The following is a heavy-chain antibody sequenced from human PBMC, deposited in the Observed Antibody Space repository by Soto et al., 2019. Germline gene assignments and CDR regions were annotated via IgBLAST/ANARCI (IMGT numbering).Heavy chain of an antibody. V-gene: IGHV1-8*01. D-gene: IGHD3-16*01. CDR2: MNPNSGNT. Sequence: ASVKVSCKASGYTFTSYDINWVRQATGQGLEWMGWMNPNSGNTGYAQKFQGRVTMTRNTSISTAYMELSSLRSEDTAWYCCAIGNRRRGSYGMDVWGQGTTVTVSS. CDR3: AIGNRRRGSYGMDV. J-gene: IGHJ6*02. CDR1: GYTFTSYD.